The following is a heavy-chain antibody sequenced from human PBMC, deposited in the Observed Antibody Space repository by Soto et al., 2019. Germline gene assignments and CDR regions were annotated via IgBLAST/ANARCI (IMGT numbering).Heavy chain of an antibody. J-gene: IGHJ5*02. CDR1: GYSFTSYW. Sequence: GESLKISCKGSGYSFTSYWIGWVRQMPGKGLEWMGIIYPGDSDTRYSPSFQGQVTISADKSISTAYLQWSSLEASDTAMYYCARHNKVVLYFYWIPKENWLDPWGQGTLVTV. V-gene: IGHV5-51*01. D-gene: IGHD3-9*01. CDR2: IYPGDSDT. CDR3: ARHNKVVLYFYWIPKENWLDP.